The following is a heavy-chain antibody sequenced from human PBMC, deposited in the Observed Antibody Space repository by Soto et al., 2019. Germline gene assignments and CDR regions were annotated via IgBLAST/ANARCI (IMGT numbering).Heavy chain of an antibody. V-gene: IGHV3-9*01. J-gene: IGHJ1*01. D-gene: IGHD6-13*01. CDR1: GFTFDDYA. Sequence: PGGSLRLSCAASGFTFDDYAMHWVRQVPGKGLEWVPGINWNSGSIGYGDSVKGRFATSRDNAKNSLHLQMNSLSAEDTAFYYCVKDESINWYSGHFRHWGQGTLVTVYS. CDR3: VKDESINWYSGHFRH. CDR2: INWNSGSI.